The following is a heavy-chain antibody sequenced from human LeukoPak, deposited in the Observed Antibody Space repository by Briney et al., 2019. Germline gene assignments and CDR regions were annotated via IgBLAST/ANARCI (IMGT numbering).Heavy chain of an antibody. CDR1: GFTFDDYG. V-gene: IGHV3-23*01. CDR2: ISGSGGST. CDR3: AKDFGGSGWYPPPSFFDYFDY. Sequence: PGGSLRLSCAASGFTFDDYGMSWVRQTPGKGLEWVSAISGSGGSTYYADSVKGRFTISRDNSKNTLYLQMNSLRAEDTAVYYCAKDFGGSGWYPPPSFFDYFDYWGQGTLVTVSS. D-gene: IGHD6-19*01. J-gene: IGHJ4*02.